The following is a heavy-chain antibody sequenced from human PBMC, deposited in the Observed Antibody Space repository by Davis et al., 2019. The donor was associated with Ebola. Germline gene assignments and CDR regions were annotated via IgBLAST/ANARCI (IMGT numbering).Heavy chain of an antibody. V-gene: IGHV4-39*01. CDR3: ARQRWGAVAGREGVGLDP. Sequence: SQTLSLTCAVYGGSFSSYYWGWIRQPPGKGLEWIGSIYYSGSTYYNPSLKSRVTISVDTSKNQFSLKLSSVTAADTAVYYCARQRWGAVAGREGVGLDPWGQGTLVTVSS. CDR1: GGSFSSYY. CDR2: IYYSGST. D-gene: IGHD6-19*01. J-gene: IGHJ5*02.